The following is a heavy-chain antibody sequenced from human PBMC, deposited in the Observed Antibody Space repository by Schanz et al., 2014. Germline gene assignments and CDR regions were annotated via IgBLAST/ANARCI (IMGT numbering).Heavy chain of an antibody. CDR1: GFTFSSYG. Sequence: QVHLVESGGGVVQPGRSLRLSCAASGFTFSSYGMHWVRQAPGKGLEWVAIISLDGSNQYYADSVKGRFTITRNNSKNTLYQQMNSLRAEDTAVYYCAVLGGFGGLPLDYRGQGTLVTVSS. V-gene: IGHV3-30*03. D-gene: IGHD3-10*01. CDR3: AVLGGFGGLPLDY. J-gene: IGHJ4*02. CDR2: ISLDGSNQ.